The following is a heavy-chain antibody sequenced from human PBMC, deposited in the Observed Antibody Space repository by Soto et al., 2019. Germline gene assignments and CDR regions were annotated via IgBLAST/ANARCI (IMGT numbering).Heavy chain of an antibody. D-gene: IGHD6-19*01. CDR3: ASTRYHDSSGPKWFDP. V-gene: IGHV3-11*06. J-gene: IGHJ5*02. Sequence: GGSLRLSCAASGFTFSDYYMSWIRQAPGKGLEWVSYISSSSSYTNYADSVKGRFTISRDNAKNSLYLQMNSLRAEDTAVYYCASTRYHDSSGPKWFDPWGQGPLVTVSS. CDR2: ISSSSSYT. CDR1: GFTFSDYY.